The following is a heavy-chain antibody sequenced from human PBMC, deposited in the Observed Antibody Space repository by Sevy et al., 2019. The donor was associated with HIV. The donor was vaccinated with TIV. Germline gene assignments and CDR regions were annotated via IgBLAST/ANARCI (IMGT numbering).Heavy chain of an antibody. D-gene: IGHD2-8*01. Sequence: GESLKISCAASGFTFTYAWMSWVRQAPGKGLEWVGRIKSRAAGGTIDYAAPVKGRFTISRDDSKNTLYLQMNSLKTEDTAVYYCSTDPIILLLVTDGMDVSGQGTTVTVSS. V-gene: IGHV3-15*01. J-gene: IGHJ6*02. CDR2: IKSRAAGGTI. CDR1: GFTFTYAW. CDR3: STDPIILLLVTDGMDV.